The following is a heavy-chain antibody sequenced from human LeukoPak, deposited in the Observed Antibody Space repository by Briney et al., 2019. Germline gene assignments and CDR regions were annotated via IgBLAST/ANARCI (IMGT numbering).Heavy chain of an antibody. D-gene: IGHD3-3*01. Sequence: PSETLSLTCTVSGGSISSYYWSWIRQPPGKGLEWIGYIYYSGSTNYNPSLKSRVTISVDTSKNQFSLKLSSVTAADTAVYYCARGSPYYDFWSGYGTPFGMDVWGQGTTVTVSS. V-gene: IGHV4-59*13. J-gene: IGHJ6*02. CDR1: GGSISSYY. CDR2: IYYSGST. CDR3: ARGSPYYDFWSGYGTPFGMDV.